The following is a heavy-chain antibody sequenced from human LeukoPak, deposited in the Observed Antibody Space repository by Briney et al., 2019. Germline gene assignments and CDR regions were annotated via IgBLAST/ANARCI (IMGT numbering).Heavy chain of an antibody. CDR3: AKDRSGRWGLSYFDY. V-gene: IGHV3-48*04. CDR2: ISSSSSTI. Sequence: VQPGGSLRLSCAASGFTFSSYSMNWVRQAPGKGLEWVSYISSSSSTIYYADSVKGRFTTSRDNAKNSLYLQMNSLRAEDTAVYYCAKDRSGRWGLSYFDYWGQGTLVTVSS. D-gene: IGHD3-10*01. CDR1: GFTFSSYS. J-gene: IGHJ4*02.